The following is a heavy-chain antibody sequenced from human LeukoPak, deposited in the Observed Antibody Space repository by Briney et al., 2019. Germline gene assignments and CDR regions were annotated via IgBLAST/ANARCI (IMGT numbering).Heavy chain of an antibody. CDR3: AKDIAGSIAARRDFWFDP. J-gene: IGHJ5*02. Sequence: GESLKISCAASGFTFTTNAMSWVRQAPGKGLEWVSAISGRTGATYYADSEKGRFTISRDNSKNTLYLQMNSLRAEDTAVYYCAKDIAGSIAARRDFWFDPWGQGTLVTVSS. CDR1: GFTFTTNA. V-gene: IGHV3-23*01. D-gene: IGHD6-6*01. CDR2: ISGRTGAT.